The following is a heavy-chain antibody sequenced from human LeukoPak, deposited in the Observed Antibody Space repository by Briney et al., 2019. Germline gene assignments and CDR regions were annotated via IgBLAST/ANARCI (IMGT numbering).Heavy chain of an antibody. D-gene: IGHD3-16*01. Sequence: SETLFLTCTVSGGSINNFYWSWIRQPPGKGLEWIGYIHYSGRTNYNPSLKSRVTISLDTSKSQFSLKLSSVTAADTAVYYCARGGEVPIWGQGTMVTVSS. CDR1: GGSINNFY. J-gene: IGHJ3*02. V-gene: IGHV4-59*12. CDR3: ARGGEVPI. CDR2: IHYSGRT.